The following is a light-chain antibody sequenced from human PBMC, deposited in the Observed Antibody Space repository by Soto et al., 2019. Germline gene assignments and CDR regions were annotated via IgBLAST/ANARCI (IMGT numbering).Light chain of an antibody. CDR3: QQYNNWPPYT. CDR2: GAS. CDR1: QSVSSN. V-gene: IGKV3-15*01. Sequence: EIVMTQSPATLSVSPGERATLSCRASQSVSSNLAWYQQKPGQAPRLLIYGASTRATGIPARFSGSGSGTEFTLTVSSVQSEDFAVYYCQQYNNWPPYTLGQRTKLEIK. J-gene: IGKJ2*01.